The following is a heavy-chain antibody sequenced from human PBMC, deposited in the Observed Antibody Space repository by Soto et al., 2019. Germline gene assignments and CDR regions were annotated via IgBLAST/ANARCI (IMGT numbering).Heavy chain of an antibody. J-gene: IGHJ4*02. CDR1: GYTFTSYG. CDR2: ISAYNGNT. D-gene: IGHD6-13*01. CDR3: ARDRIGYSSSWYRIFDY. Sequence: ASVKVSCKASGYTFTSYGISWVRQAPGQGLEWMGWISAYNGNTNYAQKLQGRVTMTTDTSTSTAYMELRSLRSDDTAVYYCARDRIGYSSSWYRIFDYWGQGTLVTSPQ. V-gene: IGHV1-18*01.